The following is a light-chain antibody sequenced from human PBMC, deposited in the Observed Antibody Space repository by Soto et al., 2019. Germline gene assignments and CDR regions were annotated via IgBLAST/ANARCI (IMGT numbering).Light chain of an antibody. Sequence: IQLTQSPSSLSASVGDRVTITCRASQGISSYLAWYQQKPEKAPKLLIYAASTLQSGVPSRFSGSGSGTDFTLTISSLQPEDFATYYCQQLNSYPPMYTFGQGTKLEIK. V-gene: IGKV1-9*01. CDR3: QQLNSYPPMYT. CDR2: AAS. J-gene: IGKJ2*01. CDR1: QGISSY.